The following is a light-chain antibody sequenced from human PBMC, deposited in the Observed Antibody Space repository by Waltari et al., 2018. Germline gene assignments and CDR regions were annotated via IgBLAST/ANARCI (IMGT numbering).Light chain of an antibody. CDR2: GTS. V-gene: IGKV1-9*01. CDR1: QGSNSY. J-gene: IGKJ5*01. CDR3: QQLKSFLFT. Sequence: DIQLTQPPSFLSASVGDRVTITCRASQGSNSYLASYQQKPGKAPKLLIYGTSTLPSGVPTTFSGSGSGTEFTLTISSLQPEDFATYYCQQLKSFLFTFGQGTRLDIK.